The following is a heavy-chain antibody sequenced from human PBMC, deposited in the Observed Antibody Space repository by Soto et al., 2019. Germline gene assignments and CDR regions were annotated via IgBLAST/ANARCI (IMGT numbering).Heavy chain of an antibody. D-gene: IGHD3-3*01. CDR2: IFYTGTT. V-gene: IGHV4-31*03. CDR3: ASDTTLFGVALQTGFEP. CDR1: GGSITSGGYY. Sequence: PSETLSLTCTVSGGSITSGGYYWNWIRQHPGKGLEWIGYIFYTGTTRYNSALQSRVSISVDSTKNHFSLKLTSVTAADTAVYYCASDTTLFGVALQTGFEPWGPGTLVNVSS. J-gene: IGHJ5*02.